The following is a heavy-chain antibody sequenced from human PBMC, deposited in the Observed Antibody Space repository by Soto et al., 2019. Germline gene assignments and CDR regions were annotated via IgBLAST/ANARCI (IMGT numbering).Heavy chain of an antibody. D-gene: IGHD5-12*01. V-gene: IGHV3-21*01. CDR2: ISSGSSYI. CDR1: GFTFSRST. Sequence: GSLRLSCAASGFTFSRSTMNWVRQAPGKGLEWVSTISSGSSYIYYAESVKGRFTVSRDNARDSLYLQMSSMRVEDSALYFCAREFISGYYYFDYWGQGT. CDR3: AREFISGYYYFDY. J-gene: IGHJ4*02.